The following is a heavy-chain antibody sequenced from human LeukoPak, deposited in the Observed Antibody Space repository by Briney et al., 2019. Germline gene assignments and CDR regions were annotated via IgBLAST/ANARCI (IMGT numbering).Heavy chain of an antibody. V-gene: IGHV4-59*01. D-gene: IGHD4-11*01. Sequence: SETLSLTCTVSDDSITMYYWTWIRQPPGKGLEWIGYVDHTGSTKFNPSLNGRVSISRDTSNNFFSLRQRSVTAADTAVYFCARGRVSSSTWYSTYYYFFYMDFWGKGTTVTVSS. J-gene: IGHJ6*03. CDR1: DDSITMYY. CDR3: ARGRVSSSTWYSTYYYFFYMDF. CDR2: VDHTGST.